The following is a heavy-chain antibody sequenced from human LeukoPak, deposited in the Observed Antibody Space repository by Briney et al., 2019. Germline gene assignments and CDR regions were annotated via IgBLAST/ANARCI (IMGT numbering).Heavy chain of an antibody. D-gene: IGHD5-24*01. Sequence: GGSLRLSCAASGFTFSSYSMNWVRQAPGKGLEWVSYISSSSSTIYYADSVKGRFTISRDNAKNSLYLQMISLRAEDTAVYYCARALEDYYYYYMDVWGKGTTVTVSS. CDR3: ARALEDYYYYYMDV. CDR1: GFTFSSYS. V-gene: IGHV3-48*01. CDR2: ISSSSSTI. J-gene: IGHJ6*03.